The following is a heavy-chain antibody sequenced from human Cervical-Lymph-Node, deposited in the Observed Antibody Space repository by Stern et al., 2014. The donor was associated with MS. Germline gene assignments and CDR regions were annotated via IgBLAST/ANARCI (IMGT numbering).Heavy chain of an antibody. CDR1: KFTFRIHG. Sequence: QVQLVESGGGVVQPGRSLRLSCTASKFTFRIHGIHWVRQPPGQGLEWVAVIWHDENSKYYTASVKGRFTISRDNSKNTVYLQMNRLRAEDTAGYYCARDMGSSWLFDYWGQGILVTVSS. CDR3: ARDMGSSWLFDY. D-gene: IGHD6-13*01. CDR2: IWHDENSK. V-gene: IGHV3-33*01. J-gene: IGHJ4*02.